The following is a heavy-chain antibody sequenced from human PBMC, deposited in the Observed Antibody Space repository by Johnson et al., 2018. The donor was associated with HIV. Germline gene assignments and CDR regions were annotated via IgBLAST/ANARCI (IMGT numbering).Heavy chain of an antibody. CDR2: IYSGGST. J-gene: IGHJ3*02. V-gene: IGHV3-66*02. Sequence: MLLVESGGGVVQPGGSLRLSCAASGFTVSSNYMSWVRQAPGKGLEWVSVIYSGGSTYYADSVKGRFTISRDNSKNTLYLQMNSLRAEDTAVYYCARAHDAFDIWGQGTMVTVSS. CDR1: GFTVSSNY. CDR3: ARAHDAFDI.